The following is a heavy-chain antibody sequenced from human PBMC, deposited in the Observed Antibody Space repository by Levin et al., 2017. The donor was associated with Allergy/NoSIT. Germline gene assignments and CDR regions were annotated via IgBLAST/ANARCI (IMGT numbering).Heavy chain of an antibody. CDR2: IDWDDDK. J-gene: IGHJ4*02. Sequence: SGPTLVKPTQTLTLTCTFSGFSLSTSGMCVSWIRQPPGKALEWLALIDWDDDKYYSTSLKTRLTISKDTSKNQVVLTMTNMDPVDTATYYCARTPLCYGSGSQEKEFDYWGQGTLVTVSS. D-gene: IGHD3-10*01. CDR3: ARTPLCYGSGSQEKEFDY. V-gene: IGHV2-70*01. CDR1: GFSLSTSGMC.